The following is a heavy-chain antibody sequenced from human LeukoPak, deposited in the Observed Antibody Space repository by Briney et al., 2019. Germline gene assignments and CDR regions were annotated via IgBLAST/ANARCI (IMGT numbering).Heavy chain of an antibody. CDR1: GGSISSYY. J-gene: IGHJ4*02. Sequence: SETLSLTCTVSGGSISSYYWSWIRQPPGKGLEWIAYLFYSGSTDYNPSLESRVTMLLDTSKNQFSLRLTSVTAADTAVYYCARVGDWNDLVYWGQGIRVTVSS. CDR3: ARVGDWNDLVY. V-gene: IGHV4-59*01. CDR2: LFYSGST. D-gene: IGHD1-1*01.